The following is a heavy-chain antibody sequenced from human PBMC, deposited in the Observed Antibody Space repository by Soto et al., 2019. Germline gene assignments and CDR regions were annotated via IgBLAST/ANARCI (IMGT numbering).Heavy chain of an antibody. CDR2: MSGTSGNT. V-gene: IGHV3-23*01. CDR1: GFTFRTYA. D-gene: IGHD5-18*01. J-gene: IGHJ4*02. CDR3: AKLDSYGSFDF. Sequence: PGGSLRLSCAASGFTFRTYAMSWVRQAPGKVLDWVSAMSGTSGNTYYADSVKGRFTISRDNSKNTLFLQMSGLRAEDTAVYYCAKLDSYGSFDFWGQGALVTVSS.